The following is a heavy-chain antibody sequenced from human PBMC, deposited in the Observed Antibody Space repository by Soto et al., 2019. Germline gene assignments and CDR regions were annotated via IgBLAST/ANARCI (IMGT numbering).Heavy chain of an antibody. CDR3: ARIPRYSFPTSDDLDS. CDR1: GGTFYTYT. Sequence: QVQLVQSGAEVRKPGSSVQVSCKASGGTFYTYTFSWVRQAPGQGLEWMGSITPIYPTTNYAEKFQGRLTVTAAGSTNTAYMELTRLTSEDTAVYYCARIPRYSFPTSDDLDSWGQGTLGTVSS. V-gene: IGHV1-69*15. CDR2: ITPIYPTT. D-gene: IGHD5-18*01. J-gene: IGHJ4*02.